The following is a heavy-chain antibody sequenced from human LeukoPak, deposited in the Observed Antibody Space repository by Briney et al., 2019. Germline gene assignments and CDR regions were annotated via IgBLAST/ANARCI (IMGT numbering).Heavy chain of an antibody. J-gene: IGHJ4*02. CDR3: ARGSILSGSYSSPDY. D-gene: IGHD1-26*01. V-gene: IGHV3-21*01. Sequence: GGSLRLSCAASGFTFSSYSMNWVRQAPGKGLEWVSSISSGSTYIYYADSLKGRFTISRDNAKNSLYLQMNSLRAEDTAVYYCARGSILSGSYSSPDYWGQGTLVTVSS. CDR1: GFTFSSYS. CDR2: ISSGSTYI.